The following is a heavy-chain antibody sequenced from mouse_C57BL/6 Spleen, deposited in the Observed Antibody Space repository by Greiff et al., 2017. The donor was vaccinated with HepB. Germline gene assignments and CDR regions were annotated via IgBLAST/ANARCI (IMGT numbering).Heavy chain of an antibody. CDR2: IYPGDGDT. J-gene: IGHJ4*01. D-gene: IGHD2-1*01. CDR3: AGSGGNYDYAMDY. CDR1: GYAFSSSW. Sequence: VQLQESGPELVKPGASVKISCKASGYAFSSSWMNWVKQRPGKGLERIGRIYPGDGDTNYNGKFKGKATLTADKSSSTAYMQPGSLTSEDSAVYVCAGSGGNYDYAMDYWGQGTSVTVSA. V-gene: IGHV1-82*01.